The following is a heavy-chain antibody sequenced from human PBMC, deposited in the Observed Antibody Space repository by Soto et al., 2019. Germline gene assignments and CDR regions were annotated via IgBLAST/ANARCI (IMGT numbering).Heavy chain of an antibody. V-gene: IGHV1-58*01. CDR3: ARISRVPAKGRNSGMDV. D-gene: IGHD2-15*01. Sequence: GPALHVSCKPSGFPFTSSAVQCVRQARGQRLEWIGWIVVGSGNTNYAQTFQGQGTISADKSITTAYLQWSSLKASDNAMYFCARISRVPAKGRNSGMDVWGQGTTVTVSS. J-gene: IGHJ6*02. CDR2: IVVGSGNT. CDR1: GFPFTSSA.